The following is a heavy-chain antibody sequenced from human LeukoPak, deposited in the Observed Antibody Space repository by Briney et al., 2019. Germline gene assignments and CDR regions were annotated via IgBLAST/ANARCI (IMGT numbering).Heavy chain of an antibody. CDR3: ARRRYNWNAIDY. D-gene: IGHD1-20*01. J-gene: IGHJ4*02. CDR2: ISSSGSTL. CDR1: GFTFSDYY. Sequence: GGSLRLSCAASGFTFSDYYMSWIRQAPGKGLEWVSYISSSGSTLYYADSVRGRITISRDNAKNSLYLQMNSLRAEDTAVYYCARRRYNWNAIDYWGQGTLVTVSS. V-gene: IGHV3-11*01.